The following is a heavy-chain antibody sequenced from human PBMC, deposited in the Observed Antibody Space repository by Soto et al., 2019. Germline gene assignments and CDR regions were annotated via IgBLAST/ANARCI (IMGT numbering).Heavy chain of an antibody. D-gene: IGHD3-3*01. CDR1: GGSISSSSYY. CDR3: ARPEYDFWSGYYPTYFDY. Sequence: SETLSLTCTVSGGSISSSSYYWGWIRQPPGKGLEWIGSIYYSGSTYYNPSLKSRVTISVDTSKNQFSLKLSSVTAADTAVYYCARPEYDFWSGYYPTYFDYWGQGTLVTVSS. CDR2: IYYSGST. V-gene: IGHV4-39*01. J-gene: IGHJ4*02.